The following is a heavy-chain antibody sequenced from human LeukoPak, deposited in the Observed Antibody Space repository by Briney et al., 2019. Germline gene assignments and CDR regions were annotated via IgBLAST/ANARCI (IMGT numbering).Heavy chain of an antibody. V-gene: IGHV3-21*01. J-gene: IGHJ6*02. Sequence: PGGSLRLSCAASGFTFSSYSMNWVRQAPGKGLEWVSSISSSSSYIYYADSVKGRFTISRDNAKNSLYLQMNSLRAEDTAVYYCAKEEDLTFYYYYGMDVWGQGTTVTVSS. CDR1: GFTFSSYS. CDR2: ISSSSSYI. CDR3: AKEEDLTFYYYYGMDV.